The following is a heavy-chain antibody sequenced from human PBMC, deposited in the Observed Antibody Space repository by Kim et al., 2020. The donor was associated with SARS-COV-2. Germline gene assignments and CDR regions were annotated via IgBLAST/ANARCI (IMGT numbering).Heavy chain of an antibody. D-gene: IGHD1-26*01. Sequence: GGSLRLSCAASGFTFDDYAMHWVRQAPGKGLEWVSLISGDGGSTYYADSVKGRFTISRDNSKNSLYLQMNSLRTEDTALYYCYTTELLRAFDIWGQGTMVTVSS. V-gene: IGHV3-43*02. CDR2: ISGDGGST. CDR3: YTTELLRAFDI. J-gene: IGHJ3*02. CDR1: GFTFDDYA.